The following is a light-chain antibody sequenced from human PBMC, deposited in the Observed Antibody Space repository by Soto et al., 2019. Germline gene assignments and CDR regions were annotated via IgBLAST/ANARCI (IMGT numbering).Light chain of an antibody. CDR3: QEYGNSPYT. CDR1: QSLTNRH. Sequence: IVLTQSPGTLFLSPGERATPSCRARQSLTNRHLAWYQQKPGQAPRLLIYGASSRATGIPDRFGGSGSGADFSLTISRLEPEDFAVYYCQEYGNSPYTFGQGTKVDIK. CDR2: GAS. J-gene: IGKJ2*01. V-gene: IGKV3-20*01.